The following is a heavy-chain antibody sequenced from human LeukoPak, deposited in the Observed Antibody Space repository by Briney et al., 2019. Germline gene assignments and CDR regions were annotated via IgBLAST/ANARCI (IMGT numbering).Heavy chain of an antibody. CDR3: ARAPLWITAARSLDY. Sequence: PSETLSLTCAVYGGSFSGYYWSWIRQPPGKGLEWIGEINHSGSTNYNPSLKSRVTISVDTSKNQFSLKLSSVTAADTAVYYCARAPLWITAARSLDYWGQGTLVTVSS. V-gene: IGHV4-34*01. CDR2: INHSGST. CDR1: GGSFSGYY. J-gene: IGHJ4*02. D-gene: IGHD6-13*01.